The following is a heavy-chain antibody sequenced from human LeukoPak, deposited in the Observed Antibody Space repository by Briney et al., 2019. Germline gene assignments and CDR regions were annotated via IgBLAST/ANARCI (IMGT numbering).Heavy chain of an antibody. Sequence: GGSLRLSCAASGFTFSSYGMNWVRQAPGKGLEWVSSISSSSSYIYYADSVKGRFTISRDNAKNSLYLQMNSLRAEDTAVYYCARDYGSSSVPGYWGQGTLVTVSS. CDR1: GFTFSSYG. CDR3: ARDYGSSSVPGY. J-gene: IGHJ4*02. V-gene: IGHV3-21*01. D-gene: IGHD6-6*01. CDR2: ISSSSSYI.